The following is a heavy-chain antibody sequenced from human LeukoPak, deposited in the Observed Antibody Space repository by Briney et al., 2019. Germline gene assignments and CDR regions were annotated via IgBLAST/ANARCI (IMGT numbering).Heavy chain of an antibody. CDR2: IKQDGSKK. Sequence: GGSLRLSCVASGFPFSSYWMTWVRQAPGKGREWVANIKQDGSKKSYGDSVKGRFTISRDNAKNSLYLQMNSLRAEDTAIYYCTRVGYIDEGIDYWGQGTLVTVSS. CDR1: GFPFSSYW. J-gene: IGHJ4*02. V-gene: IGHV3-7*04. CDR3: TRVGYIDEGIDY. D-gene: IGHD5-24*01.